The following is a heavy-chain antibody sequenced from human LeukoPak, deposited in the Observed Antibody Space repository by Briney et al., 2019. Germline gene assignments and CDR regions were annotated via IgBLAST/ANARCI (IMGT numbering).Heavy chain of an antibody. CDR1: GFTFSNYA. CDR2: ITSGGGTT. CDR3: ARDPPRAAWVFDY. D-gene: IGHD6-25*01. Sequence: GGSLRLSCAASGFTFSNYAMSWVRQAPGKALEWVSAITSGGGTTYYAGSVKGRFTISRDNSKNTLYLQMNSLRAEDAAVYYCARDPPRAAWVFDYWGQGTLVSVSS. V-gene: IGHV3-23*01. J-gene: IGHJ4*02.